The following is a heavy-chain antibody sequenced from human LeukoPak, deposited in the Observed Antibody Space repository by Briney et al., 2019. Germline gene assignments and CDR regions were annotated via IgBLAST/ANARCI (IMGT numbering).Heavy chain of an antibody. D-gene: IGHD3-9*01. CDR2: ISGSGRVI. CDR1: GFTLSGYE. Sequence: GGSLRLSCAASGFTLSGYEMNWVRQAPGKGLEWVSYISGSGRVIYYAESVKGRFTISRDSAKNSLYLQMNSLRDEDTAVYYCARDSNYDILTGLDAFDIWGQGTMVTVSS. J-gene: IGHJ3*02. CDR3: ARDSNYDILTGLDAFDI. V-gene: IGHV3-48*03.